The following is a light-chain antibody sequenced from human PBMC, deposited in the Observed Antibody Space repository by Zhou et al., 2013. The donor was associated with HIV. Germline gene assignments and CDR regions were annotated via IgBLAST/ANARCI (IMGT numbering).Light chain of an antibody. CDR1: QSVSSN. J-gene: IGKJ5*01. V-gene: IGKV3-15*01. CDR3: QQYNTWLPIT. Sequence: EIVLTQSPGTLSLSPGERASLSCRASQSVSSNYLAWYQQRPGQPPRLLIYAASTRATGIPARFSGSGSGTDFTLTISSLQSEDFAVYYCQQYNTWLPITFGQGTRLEIK. CDR2: AAS.